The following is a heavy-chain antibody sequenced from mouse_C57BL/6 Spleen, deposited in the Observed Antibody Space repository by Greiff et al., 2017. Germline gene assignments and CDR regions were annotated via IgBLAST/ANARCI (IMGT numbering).Heavy chain of an antibody. CDR3: ARGRGDGSHYFDY. J-gene: IGHJ2*01. D-gene: IGHD2-3*01. CDR1: GYAFSSSW. V-gene: IGHV1-82*01. CDR2: IYPGDGDT. Sequence: VQLQQSGPELVKPGASVKISCKASGYAFSSSWMNWVKQRPGKGLEWIGRIYPGDGDTNYNGKFKGKATLTADKSSSTAYMQLSSLTSEDSAVYFCARGRGDGSHYFDYWGQGTTLAVSS.